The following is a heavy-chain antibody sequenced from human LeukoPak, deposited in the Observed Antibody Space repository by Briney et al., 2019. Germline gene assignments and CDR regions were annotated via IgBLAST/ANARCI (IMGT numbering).Heavy chain of an antibody. CDR1: GFTFSSYA. CDR2: ISGSGGST. CDR3: AKDPGGLAMIVVNDDY. Sequence: GVSLRLSCAASGFTFSSYAMSWVRQAPGKGLEWVSAISGSGGSTYYADSVKGRFTISRDNSKNTLYLQMNSLRAEDTAVYYCAKDPGGLAMIVVNDDYWGQGTLVTVSS. D-gene: IGHD3-22*01. J-gene: IGHJ4*02. V-gene: IGHV3-23*01.